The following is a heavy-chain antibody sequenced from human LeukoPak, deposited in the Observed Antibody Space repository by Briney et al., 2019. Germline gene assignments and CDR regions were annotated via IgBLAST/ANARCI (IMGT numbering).Heavy chain of an antibody. CDR3: ARKEISVAHCSGGSCYSQGFDP. J-gene: IGHJ5*02. CDR1: GYSFTSYW. CDR2: TYPGDSDT. Sequence: GESLKISCKGSGYSFTSYWIGWVRQMPGKGLEWMGITYPGDSDTRYSPSFQGQVTISADKSISTAYLQWSSLKASDTAMYYCARKEISVAHCSGGSCYSQGFDPWGQGTLVTVSS. D-gene: IGHD2-15*01. V-gene: IGHV5-51*01.